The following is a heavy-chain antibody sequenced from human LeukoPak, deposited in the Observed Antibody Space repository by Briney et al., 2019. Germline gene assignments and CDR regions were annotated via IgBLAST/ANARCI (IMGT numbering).Heavy chain of an antibody. CDR1: GYTFTGYY. CDR3: ASSWGRKKTTVTTDARRNDAFDI. J-gene: IGHJ3*02. D-gene: IGHD4-17*01. Sequence: GASVKVSCKASGYTFTGYYMHWVRQAPGQGLEWMGWINPNSGGTNYAQKFQGRVTMTRDTSISTAYMELSRLRSDDTAVYYCASSWGRKKTTVTTDARRNDAFDIWGQGTMVTVSS. CDR2: INPNSGGT. V-gene: IGHV1-2*02.